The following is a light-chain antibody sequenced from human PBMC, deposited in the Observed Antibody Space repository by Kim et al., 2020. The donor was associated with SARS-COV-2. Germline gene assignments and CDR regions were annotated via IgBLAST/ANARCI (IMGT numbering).Light chain of an antibody. J-gene: IGKJ2*01. CDR2: CAS. CDR3: QQYCSTYMYT. CDR1: QSIHNF. Sequence: EIVLTQSPGTLSLSPRERATLSCRASQSIHNFLAWYQHKPGQAPRLLIYCASTRATGVPDRFSGSGSGTDFTLTIRRLEPEDIAVYYCQQYCSTYMYTFGQGTKLEI. V-gene: IGKV3-20*01.